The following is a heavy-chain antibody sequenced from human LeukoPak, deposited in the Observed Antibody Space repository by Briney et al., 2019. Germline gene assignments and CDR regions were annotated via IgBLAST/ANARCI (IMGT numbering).Heavy chain of an antibody. V-gene: IGHV5-51*01. Sequence: GESLKISCKGSGYSFTSYWIGWVRPMPGKGLEWMGIIYPGDSDTRYSPSFQGQVTISADKSISTAYLQWSSLKASDTAMYYCATKDCSSTSCYLSRDAFDIWGQGTMVTVSS. J-gene: IGHJ3*02. D-gene: IGHD2-2*01. CDR2: IYPGDSDT. CDR3: ATKDCSSTSCYLSRDAFDI. CDR1: GYSFTSYW.